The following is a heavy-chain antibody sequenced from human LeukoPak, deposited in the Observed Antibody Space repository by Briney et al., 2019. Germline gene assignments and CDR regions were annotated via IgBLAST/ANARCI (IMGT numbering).Heavy chain of an antibody. D-gene: IGHD3-22*01. CDR2: INPNSGGT. V-gene: IGHV1-2*02. CDR1: GYTLTELS. J-gene: IGHJ3*02. CDR3: ARATMIVGFGAFDI. Sequence: AASVKVSCKVSGYTLTELSMHWVRQAPGKGLEWMGWINPNSGGTNYAQKFQGRVTMTRDTSISTAYMELSRLRSDDTAVYYCARATMIVGFGAFDIWGQGTMVTVSS.